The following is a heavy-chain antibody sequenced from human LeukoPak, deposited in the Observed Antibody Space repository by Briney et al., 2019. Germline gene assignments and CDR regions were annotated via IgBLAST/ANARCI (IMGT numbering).Heavy chain of an antibody. CDR2: IYYSGST. Sequence: KPSETLSLTCTVSGGSISSSSYYWGWIRQPPGKGLEWIGSIYYSGSTYYNPSLKSRVTISVDTSKNQFSLKLSSVTAADTAVYYCARELAYCGGDCYSSGAGGLDYWGQGTLVTVSS. J-gene: IGHJ4*02. CDR1: GGSISSSSYY. CDR3: ARELAYCGGDCYSSGAGGLDY. V-gene: IGHV4-39*07. D-gene: IGHD2-21*02.